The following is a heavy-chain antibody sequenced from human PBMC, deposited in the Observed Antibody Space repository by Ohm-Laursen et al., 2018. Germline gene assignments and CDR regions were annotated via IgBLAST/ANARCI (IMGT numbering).Heavy chain of an antibody. CDR2: IYYTGST. Sequence: SETLSLTCTVSGGSISSYYWTWIRQPPGKGLEWIGYIYYTGSTSYNPSLKSRVTISVDTSKNQFSLKLNSVTAADTAVYYCARRANSAYPYYLDHWGQGTLVTVPS. CDR3: ARRANSAYPYYLDH. CDR1: GGSISSYY. J-gene: IGHJ4*02. V-gene: IGHV4-59*08. D-gene: IGHD3-22*01.